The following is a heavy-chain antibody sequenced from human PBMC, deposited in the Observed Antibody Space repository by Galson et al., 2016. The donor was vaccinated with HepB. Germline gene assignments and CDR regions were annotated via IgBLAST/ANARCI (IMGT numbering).Heavy chain of an antibody. CDR3: ARVMFYGVVFQADYGMDV. CDR2: ISAHHGNT. Sequence: SVKVSCKASNYTFSNYGISWVRQAPGQGLEWMGWISAHHGNTKYADNLQGRITMTRDTSTSTAYMELWSLRSDDTAVYYCARVMFYGVVFQADYGMDVWGQGTTVTVSS. CDR1: NYTFSNYG. J-gene: IGHJ6*02. D-gene: IGHD3-3*01. V-gene: IGHV1-18*01.